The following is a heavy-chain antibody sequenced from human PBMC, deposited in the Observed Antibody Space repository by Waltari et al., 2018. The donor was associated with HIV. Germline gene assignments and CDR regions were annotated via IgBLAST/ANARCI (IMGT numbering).Heavy chain of an antibody. CDR3: SKSVNSAWHDFVG. CDR2: ISYGGTKK. J-gene: IGHJ4*02. D-gene: IGHD6-19*01. V-gene: IGHV3-30-3*02. Sequence: QVHLVESGGGVVQPGRSLRVPCATSGIIFTSYAMHWVRQAPGKGFEWVAVISYGGTKKYYADSVKSRLTISRDNSKNTLTLQMNSLRPEHTAIYHCSKSVNSAWHDFVGWGQGTLVIVSS. CDR1: GIIFTSYA.